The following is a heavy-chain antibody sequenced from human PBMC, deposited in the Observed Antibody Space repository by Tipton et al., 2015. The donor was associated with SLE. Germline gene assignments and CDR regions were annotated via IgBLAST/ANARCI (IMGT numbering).Heavy chain of an antibody. CDR3: ARDQSRYYGSGSDDAFDI. CDR1: GGSISSYY. V-gene: IGHV4-59*01. Sequence: TLSLTCTVSGGSISSYYWSWIRQPPGKGLEWIGYICYSGSTNYNPSLKSRVNISVDTSKNQFSLKLSPVTAADTAVYYCARDQSRYYGSGSDDAFDIWGQGTMVTVSS. D-gene: IGHD3-10*01. CDR2: ICYSGST. J-gene: IGHJ3*02.